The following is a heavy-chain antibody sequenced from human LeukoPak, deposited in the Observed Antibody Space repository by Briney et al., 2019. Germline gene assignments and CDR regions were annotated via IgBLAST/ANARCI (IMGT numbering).Heavy chain of an antibody. J-gene: IGHJ4*02. CDR1: GGSFSGYY. Sequence: SETLSLTCTVSGGSFSGYYWSWIRQPPGKGLEWIGEINHSGSTNYNPSLKSRVTISVDTSKNQFSLKLSSVTAADTAVYYCARGGRGQQATAIRRFDYWGQGTLVTVSS. CDR2: INHSGST. V-gene: IGHV4-34*01. D-gene: IGHD2-2*02. CDR3: ARGGRGQQATAIRRFDY.